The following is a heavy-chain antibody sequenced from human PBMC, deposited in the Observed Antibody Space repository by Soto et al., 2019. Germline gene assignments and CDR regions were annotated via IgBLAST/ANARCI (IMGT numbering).Heavy chain of an antibody. CDR2: ISGSGSTR. D-gene: IGHD4-17*01. CDR1: GFTFSSYA. V-gene: IGHV3-23*04. J-gene: IGHJ2*01. CDR3: AKSPGYGDYGWYFDL. Sequence: EVQLVESGGALVQPGGSLRLSCAASGFTFSSYAMSWVRQAPGKGLECVSGISGSGSTRNYVDSVKGRFTISRDNSMNTLFLQMNSLRAEDTAVYYCAKSPGYGDYGWYFDLWGRSTLVTVSS.